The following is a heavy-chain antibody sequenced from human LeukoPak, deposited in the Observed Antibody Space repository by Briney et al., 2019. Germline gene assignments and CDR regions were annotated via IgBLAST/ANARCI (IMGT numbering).Heavy chain of an antibody. J-gene: IGHJ6*03. V-gene: IGHV4-34*01. Sequence: KPSETLSLTCAVYGGSFSGYYWSWIRQLPGKGLEWIGEINHSGSTNYNPSLKSRVTISVDTSKNQFSLKLSSVTAADTAVYYCARGLGQPYYYYYYMDVWGKGTTVTVSS. CDR1: GGSFSGYY. D-gene: IGHD6-13*01. CDR2: INHSGST. CDR3: ARGLGQPYYYYYYMDV.